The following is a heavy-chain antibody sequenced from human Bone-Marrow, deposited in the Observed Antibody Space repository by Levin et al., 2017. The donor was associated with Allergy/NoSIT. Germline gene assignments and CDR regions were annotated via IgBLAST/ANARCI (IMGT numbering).Heavy chain of an antibody. J-gene: IGHJ4*02. D-gene: IGHD4-17*01. V-gene: IGHV4-31*03. CDR3: ARDGHYGDYFDY. CDR1: GGSISSGGYY. Sequence: RSSETLSLTCTVSGGSISSGGYYWSWIRQHPGKGLEWIGYIYYSGSTYYNPSLKSRVTISVDTSKNQFSLKLSSVTAADTAVYYCARDGHYGDYFDYWGQGTLVTVSS. CDR2: IYYSGST.